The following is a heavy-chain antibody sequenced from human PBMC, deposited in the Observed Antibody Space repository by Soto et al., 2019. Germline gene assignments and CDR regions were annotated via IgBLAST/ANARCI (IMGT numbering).Heavy chain of an antibody. CDR3: TRTCSGGSCFSSYGMDV. D-gene: IGHD2-15*01. V-gene: IGHV3-48*02. CDR1: GFTFSTYS. Sequence: PGESLKISCAASGFTFSTYSMNWVRQAPGKGLEWVSYISSSTSAIYYADSVKGRFTISRDIAKNSLYLQMTSLSDEDSAVYYCTRTCSGGSCFSSYGMDVWGQGTTVTVS. CDR2: ISSSTSAI. J-gene: IGHJ6*02.